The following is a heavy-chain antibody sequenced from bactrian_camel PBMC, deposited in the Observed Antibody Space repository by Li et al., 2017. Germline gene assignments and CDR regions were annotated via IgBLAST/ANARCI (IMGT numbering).Heavy chain of an antibody. D-gene: IGHD4*01. J-gene: IGHJ4*01. CDR2: IYNGGENT. Sequence: VQLVESGGGSAEAGGSLRLSCVGSGYRYMLNAMGWFRQAPGKEREGVAVIYNGGENTYYADSVKGRFTISQDSRDKVYLQMNSLKSEDSALYYCATFGILVGWGYYSEWEGYWGQGTQVTVS. CDR3: ATFGILVGWGYYSEWEGY. CDR1: GYRYMLNA. V-gene: IGHV3S54*01.